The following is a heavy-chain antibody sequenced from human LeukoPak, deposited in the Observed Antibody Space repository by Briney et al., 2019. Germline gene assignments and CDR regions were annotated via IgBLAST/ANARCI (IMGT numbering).Heavy chain of an antibody. D-gene: IGHD2-8*01. Sequence: ASVKVSCKASGYTFTGYYMHWVRQAPGQGLEWMGWINPNSGGTNYAQKFQGRVTMTRDTSISTAYMELSRLRSDDTAVYYCARLKDIVLMVYAPDAFDIWGQGTMVTVSS. V-gene: IGHV1-2*02. CDR3: ARLKDIVLMVYAPDAFDI. J-gene: IGHJ3*02. CDR1: GYTFTGYY. CDR2: INPNSGGT.